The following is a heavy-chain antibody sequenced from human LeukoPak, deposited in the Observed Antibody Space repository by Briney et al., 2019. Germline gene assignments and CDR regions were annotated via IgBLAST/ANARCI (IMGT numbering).Heavy chain of an antibody. J-gene: IGHJ3*02. CDR1: GSTFSTAY. V-gene: IGHV3-23*01. CDR3: AKDIGDGYNLNAFDI. CDR2: ISGSGGST. Sequence: PGGSLRLSCAASGSTFSTAYMSWVRQAPGKGLEWVSAISGSGGSTYYADSVKGRFTISRDNSKNTLYLQMNSLRAEDTAVYYCAKDIGDGYNLNAFDIWGQGTMVTVSS. D-gene: IGHD5-12*01.